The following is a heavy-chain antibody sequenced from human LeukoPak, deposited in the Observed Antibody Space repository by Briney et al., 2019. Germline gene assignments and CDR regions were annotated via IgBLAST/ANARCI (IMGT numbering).Heavy chain of an antibody. Sequence: PSETLSLTCTVSGGSISSYYWSWIRQPPGKGLEWIGYIYYSGSTNYNPPLKSRVTISVDTSKNQFSLKLSSVTAADTAVYYCARSIAAAGIHFDYWGQGTLVTVSS. D-gene: IGHD6-13*01. CDR3: ARSIAAAGIHFDY. J-gene: IGHJ4*02. CDR2: IYYSGST. CDR1: GGSISSYY. V-gene: IGHV4-59*08.